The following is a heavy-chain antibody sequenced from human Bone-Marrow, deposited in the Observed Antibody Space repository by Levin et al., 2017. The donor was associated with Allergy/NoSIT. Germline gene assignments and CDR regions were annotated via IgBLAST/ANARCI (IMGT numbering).Heavy chain of an antibody. V-gene: IGHV3-33*01. CDR3: ATSRTTGWYKGYLDY. CDR2: IWFDGSNK. D-gene: IGHD6-19*01. J-gene: IGHJ4*02. CDR1: GFTFSTYG. Sequence: GESLKISCAASGFTFSTYGMHWVRQAPGKGLEWVAVIWFDGSNKYYADSVKGRFTVSRDNSKNTLYLHMDSLTAEDTAVYYCATSRTTGWYKGYLDYWGQGTLVTVSS.